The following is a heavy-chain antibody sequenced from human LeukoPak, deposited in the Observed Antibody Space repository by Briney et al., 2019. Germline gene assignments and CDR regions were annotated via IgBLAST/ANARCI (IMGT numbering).Heavy chain of an antibody. CDR1: GFTFSSYA. CDR3: ARDHVGSGSELDY. CDR2: ISYDGSNK. D-gene: IGHD3-10*01. J-gene: IGHJ4*02. V-gene: IGHV3-30*04. Sequence: GGSLRLSCAASGFTFSSYAMHWVRQAPGKGLEWVAVISYDGSNKYYADSVKGRFTISRDNSKNTLYLQMNSLRAEDTAVYYCARDHVGSGSELDYWGQGTLVTVSS.